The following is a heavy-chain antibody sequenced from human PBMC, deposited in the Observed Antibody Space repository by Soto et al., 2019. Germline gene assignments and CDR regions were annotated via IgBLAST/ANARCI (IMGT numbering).Heavy chain of an antibody. CDR1: GYTFTGYY. V-gene: IGHV1-2*04. CDR3: ARDGSIAAAGTYYYYGMDF. CDR2: INPNSGGT. J-gene: IGHJ6*02. Sequence: GASVKVSCKASGYTFTGYYMHWVRQAPGQGLEWMGWINPNSGGTNYAQKFQGWVTMTRDTSISTAYMELSRLRSDDTAVYYCARDGSIAAAGTYYYYGMDFWGQGTTVTVSS. D-gene: IGHD6-13*01.